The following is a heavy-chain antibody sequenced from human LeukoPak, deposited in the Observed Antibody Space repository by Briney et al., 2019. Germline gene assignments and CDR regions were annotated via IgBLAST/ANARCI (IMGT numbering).Heavy chain of an antibody. CDR1: GFSFSSHT. CDR3: AKAYYYDISGQPDY. CDR2: ITYSSSDM. J-gene: IGHJ4*02. D-gene: IGHD3-22*01. Sequence: GGSLRLSCAVSGFSFSSHTMNWVRQAPGKGLEWVSSITYSSSDMYYADSVRGRFTISRDNTKNSLYLHMNSLRAEDTAVYYCAKAYYYDISGQPDYWGQGTLVIVSS. V-gene: IGHV3-21*01.